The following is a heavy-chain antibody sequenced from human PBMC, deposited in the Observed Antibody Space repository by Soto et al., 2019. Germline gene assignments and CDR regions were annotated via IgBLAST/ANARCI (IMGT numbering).Heavy chain of an antibody. J-gene: IGHJ5*02. CDR2: FDPEDGET. V-gene: IGHV1-24*01. CDR1: GYTLTELS. Sequence: ASVKVSCKVSGYTLTELSMHWVRQAPGKGLEWMGGFDPEDGETIYAQKFQGRVTMTEDTSTDTAYMELSSLRSEDTAVYYCATGTPQYDILTGYFTDWFDPWGQGTLVTVSS. CDR3: ATGTPQYDILTGYFTDWFDP. D-gene: IGHD3-9*01.